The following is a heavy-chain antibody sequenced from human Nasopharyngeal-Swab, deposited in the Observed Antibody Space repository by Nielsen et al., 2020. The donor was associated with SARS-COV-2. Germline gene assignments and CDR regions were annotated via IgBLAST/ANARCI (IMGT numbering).Heavy chain of an antibody. V-gene: IGHV3-33*01. CDR3: ARDLYGMDV. CDR2: IWYDGSNK. J-gene: IGHJ6*02. Sequence: WIRQPPGKGLEWVAVIWYDGSNKYYADSVKGRFTISRDNSKNTLYLQMNSLRAEDTAVYYCARDLYGMDVWGQGTTVTVPS. D-gene: IGHD2-8*01.